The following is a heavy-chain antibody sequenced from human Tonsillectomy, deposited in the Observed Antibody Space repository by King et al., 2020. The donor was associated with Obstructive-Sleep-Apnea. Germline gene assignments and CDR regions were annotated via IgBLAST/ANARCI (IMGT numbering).Heavy chain of an antibody. CDR3: ARAPFIWTDYAQSWYFDL. V-gene: IGHV3-66*01. CDR2: IYSGGST. Sequence: VQLVQSGGGLVQPGGSLRLSCGFTVSSNYMSWVRQAPGKGLEWVSVIYSGGSTYYADSVKGRFTLSRDISNNTLYLQMNSLRAEDTAVYYCARAPFIWTDYAQSWYFDLWGRGTLVTVSS. J-gene: IGHJ2*01. CDR1: FTVSSNY. D-gene: IGHD3/OR15-3a*01.